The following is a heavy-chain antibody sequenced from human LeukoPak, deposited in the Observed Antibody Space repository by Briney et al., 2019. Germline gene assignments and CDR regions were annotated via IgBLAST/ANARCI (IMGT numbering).Heavy chain of an antibody. CDR3: AKDHYYDSSGYSTSPPFDY. D-gene: IGHD3-22*01. V-gene: IGHV3-23*01. CDR2: ISGSGGST. J-gene: IGHJ4*02. Sequence: GGSLRLSCAASGFTFSSYAMSWVRQAPGKGLEWVSAISGSGGSTYYADSVKGRFTISRDNSKNTLYLQMNSLRAEDTAVYYCAKDHYYDSSGYSTSPPFDYWGQGTLVTVSS. CDR1: GFTFSSYA.